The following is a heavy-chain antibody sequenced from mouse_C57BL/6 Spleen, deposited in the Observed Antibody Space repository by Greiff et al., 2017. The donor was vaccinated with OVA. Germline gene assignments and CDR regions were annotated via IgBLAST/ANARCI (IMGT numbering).Heavy chain of an antibody. CDR1: GYAFSSYW. CDR2: FYPGSGSI. Sequence: QVQLQQSGAELVKPGASVKISCKASGYAFSSYWMNWVKQRSGQGLEWIGWFYPGSGSIKYNEKFKDKATLTADKSSSTVYMELSRLTSEDSAVYFCARHEGGYYFDYWGQGTTLTVSS. J-gene: IGHJ2*01. CDR3: ARHEGGYYFDY. V-gene: IGHV1-62-2*01.